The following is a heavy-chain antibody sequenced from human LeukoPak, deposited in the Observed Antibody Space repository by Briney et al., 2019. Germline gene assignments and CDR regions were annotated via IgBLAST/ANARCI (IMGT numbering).Heavy chain of an antibody. Sequence: GGSLRLSCAASGFTFSSYGMHWVRQAPGKGLEGVAVISYDGSNKYYADSVKGRFTIYRDNSKNTLYLQMNSLRAEDTAVYYCARRRGGSSSWYSRSASGSEFDPWGQGTLVTVSS. J-gene: IGHJ5*02. CDR3: ARRRGGSSSWYSRSASGSEFDP. CDR2: ISYDGSNK. D-gene: IGHD6-13*01. V-gene: IGHV3-30*03. CDR1: GFTFSSYG.